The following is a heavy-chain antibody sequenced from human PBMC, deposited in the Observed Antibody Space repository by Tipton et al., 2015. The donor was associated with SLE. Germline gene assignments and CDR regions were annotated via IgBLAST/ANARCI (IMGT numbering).Heavy chain of an antibody. D-gene: IGHD1-1*01. J-gene: IGHJ4*02. CDR2: IYYSGST. CDR1: AASISSYY. V-gene: IGHV4-59*01. Sequence: TLSLTCTFSAASISSYYWTWIRQPPGKGLEWIGFIYYSGSTNYNPSLRSRVTILVDTSKNQFSLKMTSVTPADTAVYYCARVRATTIDYWGQGTMVIVSS. CDR3: ARVRATTIDY.